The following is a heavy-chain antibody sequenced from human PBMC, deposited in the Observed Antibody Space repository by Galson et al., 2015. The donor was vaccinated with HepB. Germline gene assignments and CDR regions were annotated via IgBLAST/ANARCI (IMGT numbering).Heavy chain of an antibody. D-gene: IGHD7-27*01. J-gene: IGHJ4*02. CDR3: AKGGNWDSRYFAY. Sequence: SLRLSCAASGFTFSTYAMNWVRQAPGKGLEWVSVISGDTAKIFHADSVKGRFTISRDNSMNTVYLQMDSLRAEDTAVYYCAKGGNWDSRYFAYWGQGSLVAVSS. CDR1: GFTFSTYA. V-gene: IGHV3-23*01. CDR2: ISGDTAKI.